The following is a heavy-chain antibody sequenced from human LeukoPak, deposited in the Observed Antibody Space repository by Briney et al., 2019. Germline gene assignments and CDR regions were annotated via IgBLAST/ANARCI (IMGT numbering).Heavy chain of an antibody. CDR1: GGTFSSYT. J-gene: IGHJ6*03. CDR2: IIPILGIA. Sequence: SVKVSCKASGGTFSSYTISWVRQAPGQGLEWMGRIIPILGIANYAQKFQGRVTITADKSTSTAYMELSSLRSEDTAVYYCAREAEMATHPLVYYYYYYMDVWQRDHGHRLL. CDR3: AREAEMATHPLVYYYYYYMDV. V-gene: IGHV1-69*04. D-gene: IGHD5-24*01.